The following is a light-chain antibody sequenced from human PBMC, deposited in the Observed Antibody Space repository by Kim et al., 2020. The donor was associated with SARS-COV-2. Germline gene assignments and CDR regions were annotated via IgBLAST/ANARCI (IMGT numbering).Light chain of an antibody. CDR3: QQYSRYSA. CDR1: QTIGNW. J-gene: IGKJ2*01. V-gene: IGKV1-5*03. CDR2: KAS. Sequence: DIQMTQSPSTLYASVGDRVTITCRASQTIGNWLAWYQQKTGKAPKLLIYKASTLESGVPLRFSGRGSGTEFTLTISSLQPDDFATYYCQQYSRYSAFGQGTKLDI.